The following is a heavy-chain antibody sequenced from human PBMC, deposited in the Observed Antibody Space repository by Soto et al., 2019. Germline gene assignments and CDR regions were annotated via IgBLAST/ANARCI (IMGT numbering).Heavy chain of an antibody. CDR2: IYHSGST. CDR3: ARASPDNSGYYGAYYFDY. J-gene: IGHJ4*02. V-gene: IGHV4-4*02. D-gene: IGHD3-22*01. Sequence: QVQLQESGPGLVKPSGTLSLTCAVSGGSISSSNWWSWVRQPPGKGLEWIGEIYHSGSTNYNPSLKSRVTISVDKSKNQCSLKLSSVTAADTAVYYCARASPDNSGYYGAYYFDYWGQGTLVTVSS. CDR1: GGSISSSNW.